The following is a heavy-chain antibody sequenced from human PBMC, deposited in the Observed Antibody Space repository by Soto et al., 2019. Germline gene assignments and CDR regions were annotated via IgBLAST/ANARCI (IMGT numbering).Heavy chain of an antibody. CDR2: INAGNGNT. V-gene: IGHV1-3*01. Sequence: GASVKVSCEASGYTFTSYAMHWVRQAPGQRLEWMAWINAGNGNTKYSQKFQGRVTINRDTSASTAYMELSSLRSEDTAVYYCARAPGGSSSFVAYWAQGTLVPVSS. CDR1: GYTFTSYA. J-gene: IGHJ4*02. D-gene: IGHD6-6*01. CDR3: ARAPGGSSSFVAY.